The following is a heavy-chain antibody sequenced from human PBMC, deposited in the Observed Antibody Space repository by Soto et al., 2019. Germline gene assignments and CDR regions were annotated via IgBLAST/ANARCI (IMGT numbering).Heavy chain of an antibody. V-gene: IGHV3-21*01. Sequence: GSLRLSCATSGFTFTDYGMHWVRQAPGKGLEWVSSISSSSSYIYYADSVKGRFTISRDNAKNSLYLQMNSLRAEDTAVYYCARSSSSWPNWFDPWGQGTLVTVSS. CDR3: ARSSSSWPNWFDP. D-gene: IGHD6-13*01. J-gene: IGHJ5*02. CDR2: ISSSSSYI. CDR1: GFTFTDYG.